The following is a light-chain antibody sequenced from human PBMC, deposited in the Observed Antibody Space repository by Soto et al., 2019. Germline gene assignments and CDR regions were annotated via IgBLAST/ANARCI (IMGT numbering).Light chain of an antibody. J-gene: IGKJ5*01. CDR2: GAS. CDR1: QSVSSSY. CDR3: QQYNNWPPIT. Sequence: EIVLTQSPATLSLSPGERDPLSCRASQSVSSSYLAWYQQKPGQAPRLLIYGASSRATGIPDRFSGSGSGTEFTLTISSLQSEDFAVYYCQQYNNWPPITFGQGTRLEIK. V-gene: IGKV3D-15*01.